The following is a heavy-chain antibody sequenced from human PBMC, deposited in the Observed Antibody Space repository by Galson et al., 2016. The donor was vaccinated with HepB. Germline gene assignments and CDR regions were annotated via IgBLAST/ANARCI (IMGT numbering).Heavy chain of an antibody. V-gene: IGHV1-3*01. D-gene: IGHD1-26*01. J-gene: IGHJ4*02. Sequence: SVKVSCKASGYTLTSYATHWVRQAPGQRLEWMGWINAGKGNTKYSQKFQGRVTITRDTSASTAYMELSSLRSEDTAVYYCARDPGGSKTRFDYWGQGTLVTVYS. CDR1: GYTLTSYA. CDR3: ARDPGGSKTRFDY. CDR2: INAGKGNT.